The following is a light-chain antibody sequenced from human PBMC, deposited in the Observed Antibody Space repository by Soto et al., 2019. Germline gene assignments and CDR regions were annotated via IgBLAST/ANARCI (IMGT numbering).Light chain of an antibody. CDR1: QSVSSN. CDR3: QQYGSSPRT. V-gene: IGKV3-20*01. CDR2: GAS. Sequence: DIVMTQSPATLSLSPGERATLSCRASQSVSSNLAWYQQKPGQAPRLLIYGASTRATGIPARFSGSGSGTDFTLTISRLEPEDFAVYYCQQYGSSPRTFGQGTKVDIK. J-gene: IGKJ1*01.